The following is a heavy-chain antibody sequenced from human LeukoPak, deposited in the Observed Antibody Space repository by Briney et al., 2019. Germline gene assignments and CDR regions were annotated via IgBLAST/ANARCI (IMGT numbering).Heavy chain of an antibody. CDR1: GGSFSGYY. CDR2: INHSGST. V-gene: IGHV4-34*01. D-gene: IGHD3-10*01. J-gene: IGHJ4*02. Sequence: SETLSLTCAVYGGSFSGYYWSWIRQPPGKGLEWIGEINHSGSTNYNPSLKSRVTISVDTSKNQFSLKLSAVTAADTAVYYCARDRGFGESYPGMTYFDYWGQGILVTVSS. CDR3: ARDRGFGESYPGMTYFDY.